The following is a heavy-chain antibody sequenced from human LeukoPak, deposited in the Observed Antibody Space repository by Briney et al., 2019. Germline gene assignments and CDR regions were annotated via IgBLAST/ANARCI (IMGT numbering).Heavy chain of an antibody. V-gene: IGHV1-2*02. Sequence: ASVKVSXKASGYTFTGYYMHWVRQAPGQGLEWMGWINPNSGGTNYAQKFQGRVTMTRDTSISTAYMELSRLRSDDTAVYYCARVNIIAAAGPHDAFDIWGQGTMVTVSS. J-gene: IGHJ3*02. CDR2: INPNSGGT. D-gene: IGHD6-13*01. CDR1: GYTFTGYY. CDR3: ARVNIIAAAGPHDAFDI.